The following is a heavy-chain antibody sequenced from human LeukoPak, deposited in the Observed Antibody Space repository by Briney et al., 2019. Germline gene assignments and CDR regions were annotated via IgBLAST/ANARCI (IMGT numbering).Heavy chain of an antibody. D-gene: IGHD4-23*01. CDR2: INPNSGGT. CDR3: AIRTSFYGGNGGFDY. CDR1: GYTFTGYY. Sequence: ASVKVSCKASGYTFTGYYMHWVRQAPGQGLEWMGWINPNSGGTNYAQKFQGWVTMTRDTSISTAYMELSRLRSDDTAVYYCAIRTSFYGGNGGFDYWGQGTLVTVSS. J-gene: IGHJ4*02. V-gene: IGHV1-2*04.